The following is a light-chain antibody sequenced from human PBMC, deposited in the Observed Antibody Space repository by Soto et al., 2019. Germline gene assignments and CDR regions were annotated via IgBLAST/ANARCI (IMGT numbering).Light chain of an antibody. Sequence: QSVLTQPPSASGTPGQRVTISCSGSSSNVGSNTVNWYQQLPGTAPKLLIYSNNQRPSGVPDRFSGSKSGTSASLAISGLQTGDEDDYYCSTWDDSLYGVVFGGGTQLTVL. V-gene: IGLV1-44*01. CDR3: STWDDSLYGVV. CDR1: SSNVGSNT. J-gene: IGLJ2*01. CDR2: SNN.